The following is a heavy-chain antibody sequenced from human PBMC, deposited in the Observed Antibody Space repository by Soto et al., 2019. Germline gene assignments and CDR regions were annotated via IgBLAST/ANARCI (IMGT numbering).Heavy chain of an antibody. D-gene: IGHD4-4*01. Sequence: SQTLSLTCAISGDRVSSNSAGWNWIRQSPSRGLEWLGRTYYRSKWYNDYAVSVKSRITINPDTSKNQFSLQLNSVTPEDTAVYYCAKTTVTTMEFDPWGQGTLVTVSS. V-gene: IGHV6-1*01. CDR1: GDRVSSNSAG. CDR2: TYYRSKWYN. J-gene: IGHJ5*02. CDR3: AKTTVTTMEFDP.